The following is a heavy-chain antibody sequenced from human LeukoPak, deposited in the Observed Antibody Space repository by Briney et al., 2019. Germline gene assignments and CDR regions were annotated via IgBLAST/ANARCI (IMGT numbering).Heavy chain of an antibody. Sequence: GRSLRLSCAPSGFNFNRYGMHWVRQAPGKGLEWVAVISNDGSDEYYADSVQGRFTISRDNPKNTLYLQMNSLSAEDTAVYYCAKEVYSSAWYVDYWGQGTLVTVSS. CDR2: ISNDGSDE. V-gene: IGHV3-30*18. CDR1: GFNFNRYG. D-gene: IGHD6-19*01. J-gene: IGHJ4*02. CDR3: AKEVYSSAWYVDY.